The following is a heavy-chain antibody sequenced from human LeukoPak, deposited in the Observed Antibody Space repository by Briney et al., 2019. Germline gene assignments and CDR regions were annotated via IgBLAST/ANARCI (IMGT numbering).Heavy chain of an antibody. CDR2: IYYSGST. V-gene: IGHV4-39*07. J-gene: IGHJ4*02. CDR3: AGPYCGGDCYSWTDY. CDR1: GGSISSSSYY. D-gene: IGHD2-21*02. Sequence: PSETLSLTCTVSGGSISSSSYYWGWIRQPPGKGLEWIGSIYYSGSTYSNPSLKSRVTISVDTSKNQFSLKLSSVSAADTAVYYCAGPYCGGDCYSWTDYWGQGTLVTVSS.